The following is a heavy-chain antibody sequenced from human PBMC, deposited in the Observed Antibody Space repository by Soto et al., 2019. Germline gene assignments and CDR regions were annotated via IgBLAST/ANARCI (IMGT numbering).Heavy chain of an antibody. CDR2: ISPSGGST. J-gene: IGHJ3*02. V-gene: IGHV1-46*01. D-gene: IGHD6-13*01. CDR1: GYTFINYY. CDR3: AREPYSSSWQPRYFDI. Sequence: GASVKVSCKASGYTFINYYMHWVRQAPGQGFEWMGRISPSGGSTSYAQKFQGRVTMTRDTSTSTVYMELSSLRSEDTAVYYCAREPYSSSWQPRYFDIWGQGTMVTVSS.